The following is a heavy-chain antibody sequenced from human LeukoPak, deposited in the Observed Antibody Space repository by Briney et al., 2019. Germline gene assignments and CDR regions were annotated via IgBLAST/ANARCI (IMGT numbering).Heavy chain of an antibody. D-gene: IGHD2-2*01. CDR2: IYSGGST. V-gene: IGHV3-66*01. CDR1: EFSVGSNY. CDR3: AKGYDTTYYHYYFMDV. J-gene: IGHJ6*03. Sequence: GGSLRLSCAASEFSVGSNYMTWVRQAPGKGLEWVSLIYSGGSTYYADSVKGRFTISRDNSKNTLYLQMNSLRAEDTAVYYCAKGYDTTYYHYYFMDVWGKGTTVTISS.